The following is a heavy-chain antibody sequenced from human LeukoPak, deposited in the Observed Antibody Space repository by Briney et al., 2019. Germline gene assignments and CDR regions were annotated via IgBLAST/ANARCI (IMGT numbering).Heavy chain of an antibody. D-gene: IGHD1-26*01. Sequence: GGTLRLSCAASGFTFSSYGMRWVRQAPGKGLEWVSGISGSGGSTYYADSVKGRFTISRDNSKNTLYLQMNSLRAEDTAVYYCAKKGIVGATRGYFDYWGQGTLVTVSS. V-gene: IGHV3-23*01. CDR1: GFTFSSYG. CDR3: AKKGIVGATRGYFDY. CDR2: ISGSGGST. J-gene: IGHJ4*02.